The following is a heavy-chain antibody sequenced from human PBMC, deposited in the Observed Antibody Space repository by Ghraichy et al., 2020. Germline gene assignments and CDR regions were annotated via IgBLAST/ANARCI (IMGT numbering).Heavy chain of an antibody. V-gene: IGHV3-21*01. D-gene: IGHD6-6*01. CDR2: ISSSSSYI. J-gene: IGHJ6*02. Sequence: GGSLRLSCAASGFTFSSYSMNWVRQAPGKGLEWVSSISSSSSYIYYADSVKGRFTISRDNAKNSLYLQMNSLRAEDTAVYYCAGGSSSPYYYYGMDVWGQGTTVTVSS. CDR1: GFTFSSYS. CDR3: AGGSSSPYYYYGMDV.